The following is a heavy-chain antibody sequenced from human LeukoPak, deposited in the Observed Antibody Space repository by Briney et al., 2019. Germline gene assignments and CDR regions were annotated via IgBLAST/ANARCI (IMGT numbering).Heavy chain of an antibody. V-gene: IGHV3-11*06. CDR1: GLTFSDYY. CDR3: ARESYSSSSFDY. CDR2: ISSSSSYT. J-gene: IGHJ4*02. D-gene: IGHD6-6*01. Sequence: GGSLRLSCAASGLTFSDYYMSWIRQAPGKGLEWVSYISSSSSYTNYADSVKGRFTISRDNAKNSLYLQMNSLRAEDTAVYYCARESYSSSSFDYWGQGTLVTASS.